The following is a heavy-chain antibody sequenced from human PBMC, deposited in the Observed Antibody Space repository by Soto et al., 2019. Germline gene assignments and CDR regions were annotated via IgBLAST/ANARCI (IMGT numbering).Heavy chain of an antibody. J-gene: IGHJ6*02. Sequence: GSLRLSCAASGFTFSSYAMSWVRQAPGKGLEWIGEINHSGSNNYNPSLKSRVTISVDTSKNQFSLKLSSVTAADTAVYYCARNSDYVWGSYRYGVGYGMDVWGQGTTVTVSS. CDR3: ARNSDYVWGSYRYGVGYGMDV. CDR2: INHSGSN. V-gene: IGHV4-34*01. CDR1: GFTFSSYA. D-gene: IGHD3-16*02.